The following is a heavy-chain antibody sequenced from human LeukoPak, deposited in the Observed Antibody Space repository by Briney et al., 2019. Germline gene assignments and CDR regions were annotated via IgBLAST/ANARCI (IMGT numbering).Heavy chain of an antibody. CDR1: GFTFSSYA. CDR3: GRDPNGDYIGAFDF. J-gene: IGHJ3*01. Sequence: PGGSLRLSCAASGFTFSSYAMSWIRQAPEEGLEWVSSIRGGGDNIKYSDSAKGRFSISRDNSKNTLYLQMDSLRVDDTAVYYCGRDPNGDYIGAFDFRGQGTKVTVSS. D-gene: IGHD4-17*01. CDR2: IRGGGDNI. V-gene: IGHV3-23*01.